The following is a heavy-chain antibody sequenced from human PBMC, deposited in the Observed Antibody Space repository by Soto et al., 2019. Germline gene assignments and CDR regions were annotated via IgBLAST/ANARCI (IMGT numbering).Heavy chain of an antibody. CDR2: INQSGST. D-gene: IGHD6-13*01. CDR3: AGTYSSSWSPFDY. CDR1: GGSFSGYY. J-gene: IGHJ4*02. V-gene: IGHV4-34*01. Sequence: QVQLQQWGAGLLKPSETLSLTCAVYGGSFSGYYWSWIRQPPGKGLEWIGDINQSGSTNYNPSLMSRVTIAVDTSKNQFSLKLSSVTAADTAVYYCAGTYSSSWSPFDYWGQGTLVTVSS.